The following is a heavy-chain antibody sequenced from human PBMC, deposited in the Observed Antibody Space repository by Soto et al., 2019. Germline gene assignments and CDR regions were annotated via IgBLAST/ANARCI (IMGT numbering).Heavy chain of an antibody. CDR1: GSSISSGDYY. Sequence: SETLSLTCTVSGSSISSGDYYWSWIRQPPGKGLEWIGYIYYSGSTYYNPSLKSRVTISVDTSKNQFSLKLSSVTAADTAVYYCARVIRRGRRWINFDDWGQGTLVTVSS. V-gene: IGHV4-30-4*01. D-gene: IGHD2-2*03. J-gene: IGHJ4*02. CDR3: ARVIRRGRRWINFDD. CDR2: IYYSGST.